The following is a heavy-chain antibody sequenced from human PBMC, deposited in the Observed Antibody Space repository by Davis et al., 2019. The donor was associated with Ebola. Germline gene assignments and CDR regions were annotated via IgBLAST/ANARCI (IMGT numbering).Heavy chain of an antibody. D-gene: IGHD2-21*02. J-gene: IGHJ4*02. V-gene: IGHV4-39*01. CDR1: GGSISSSDYY. CDR3: ARQRFLPVTGGFDS. CDR2: IYYSGST. Sequence: MPSETLSLTCSVSGGSISSSDYYWVWIRQPPEKGLEWIGTIYYSGSTYFNPSLNNRVTMFLDTSRNHFSLKVASVTAADTAVYFCARQRFLPVTGGFDSWGLGSLVTVSS.